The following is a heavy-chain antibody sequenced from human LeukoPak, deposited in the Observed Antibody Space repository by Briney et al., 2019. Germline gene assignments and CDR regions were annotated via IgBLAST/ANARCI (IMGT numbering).Heavy chain of an antibody. Sequence: SETLSLTCTVSGGSISGYYWSWIRQPPGKRLEWIGCIYYSGSTNYNPSLKSRVTISVDTSKNQFSLKLSSVTAADTAVYYCAREVMAYTIPLNYYYMDVWGRGTTVTVSS. CDR2: IYYSGST. V-gene: IGHV4-59*01. CDR3: AREVMAYTIPLNYYYMDV. CDR1: GGSISGYY. J-gene: IGHJ6*03. D-gene: IGHD2-8*01.